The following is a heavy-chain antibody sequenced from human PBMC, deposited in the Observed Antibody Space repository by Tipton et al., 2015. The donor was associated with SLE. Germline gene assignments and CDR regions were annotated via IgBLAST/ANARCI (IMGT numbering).Heavy chain of an antibody. CDR3: ASSPGVYSSGWADY. V-gene: IGHV4-38-2*01. CDR1: GYSISSGYY. D-gene: IGHD6-19*01. Sequence: TLSLTCAVSGYSISSGYYWGWIRQPPGKGLEWIGSIYHSGSTYYNPSLKSRVTISVDTSKNQFSLKLSSVTAADTAVYYCASSPGVYSSGWADYWGQGTLVTVSS. CDR2: IYHSGST. J-gene: IGHJ4*02.